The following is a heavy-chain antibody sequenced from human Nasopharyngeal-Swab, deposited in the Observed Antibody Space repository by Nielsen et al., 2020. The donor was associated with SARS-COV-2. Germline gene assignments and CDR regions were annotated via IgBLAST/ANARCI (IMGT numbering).Heavy chain of an antibody. CDR1: GFTFSSYS. CDR2: ISSSSSFI. J-gene: IGHJ4*02. Sequence: GESLKISCAASGFTFSSYSMNWVRQAPGKGLEWVSSISSSSSFIYYADSVKGRFTISRDNAKNSLYLQMNSLRGEDTAVYYCAKDQASFGHNFESSTGEDYWGQGTLVTVSS. D-gene: IGHD5-24*01. CDR3: AKDQASFGHNFESSTGEDY. V-gene: IGHV3-21*01.